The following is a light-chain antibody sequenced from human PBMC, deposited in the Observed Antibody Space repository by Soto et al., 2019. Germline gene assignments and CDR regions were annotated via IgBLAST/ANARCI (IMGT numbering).Light chain of an antibody. Sequence: QSVLTQPPSASGTPGQRVTISCSGSSSNIGSNPVTWYQQLPGTAPKLLMYSNSQRPAGVPDRFFGSRSGTSASLAISGLQSEDEADYHCAVWDDSLKGWAFGGGTQLTVL. V-gene: IGLV1-44*01. J-gene: IGLJ3*02. CDR2: SNS. CDR1: SSNIGSNP. CDR3: AVWDDSLKGWA.